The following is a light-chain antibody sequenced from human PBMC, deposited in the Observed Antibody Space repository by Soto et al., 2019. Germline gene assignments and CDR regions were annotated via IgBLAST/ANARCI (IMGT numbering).Light chain of an antibody. CDR2: STN. J-gene: IGLJ3*02. Sequence: QTVVTQEPSFSVSPGGTVTVTCGLSSGSVSTRHFPSWFQQTPGQAPRTLIYSTNIRSSGVPARFSGSILGNKAALTIAGAQADDETDYYCGLYMDDGTWVFGGGTQLTVL. V-gene: IGLV8-61*01. CDR3: GLYMDDGTWV. CDR1: SGSVSTRHF.